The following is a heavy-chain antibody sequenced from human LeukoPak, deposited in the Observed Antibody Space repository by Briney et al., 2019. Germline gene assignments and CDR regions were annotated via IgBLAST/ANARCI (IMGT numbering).Heavy chain of an antibody. CDR1: GGSFSGYY. CDR3: ARGSPIVVVPAAKHYYYYGMDV. V-gene: IGHV4-34*01. D-gene: IGHD2-2*01. J-gene: IGHJ6*04. Sequence: SETLSLTCAVYGGSFSGYYWSWIRQPPGKGLEWIGEINHSGSTNYNPSLKSRVTISVDTSKNQFPLKLSSVTAADTAVYYCARGSPIVVVPAAKHYYYYGMDVWGKGTTVTVSS. CDR2: INHSGST.